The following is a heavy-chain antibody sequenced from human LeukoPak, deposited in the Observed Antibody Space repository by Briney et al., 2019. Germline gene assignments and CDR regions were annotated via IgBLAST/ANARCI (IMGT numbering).Heavy chain of an antibody. V-gene: IGHV1-69*05. CDR3: ARVFYGDYYYYYYMDV. CDR2: ISPIFGTA. J-gene: IGHJ6*03. Sequence: SVKVSCKASGGTFSSYAISWVRQAPGQGLEWMGGISPIFGTANYAQKFQGRVTITTDESTSTAYMELSSLRSEDTAVYYCARVFYGDYYYYYYMDVWGKGTTVTVSS. D-gene: IGHD4-17*01. CDR1: GGTFSSYA.